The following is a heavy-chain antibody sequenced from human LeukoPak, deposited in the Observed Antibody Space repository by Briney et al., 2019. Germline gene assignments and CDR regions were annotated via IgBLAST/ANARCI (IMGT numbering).Heavy chain of an antibody. CDR3: AKDVNSDVTTFVVFDY. CDR1: GFTFSSYA. CDR2: ISGIGGST. J-gene: IGHJ4*02. Sequence: GGSLRLSCAASGFTFSSYAMSWVRQAPGKGLEWVSAISGIGGSTYYADSVKGRFTISRDNSKNTLYLQMNSLRAEDTAVYYCAKDVNSDVTTFVVFDYWGQGTLVTVSS. D-gene: IGHD4-11*01. V-gene: IGHV3-23*01.